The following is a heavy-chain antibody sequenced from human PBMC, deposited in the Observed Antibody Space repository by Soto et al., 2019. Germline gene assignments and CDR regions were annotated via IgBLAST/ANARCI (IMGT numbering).Heavy chain of an antibody. Sequence: GGSLRLSCVASGFTFSGYWMSWVRQAPGKGLEWVANINRDGSEEHYVDSVKGRFTISRDNAKNSVHLQMDSLRGDDSAVYYCARDPGPRSASIRGLGWFDPWGQGTRVTVSA. CDR2: INRDGSEE. CDR3: ARDPGPRSASIRGLGWFDP. V-gene: IGHV3-7*03. D-gene: IGHD2-2*01. CDR1: GFTFSGYW. J-gene: IGHJ5*02.